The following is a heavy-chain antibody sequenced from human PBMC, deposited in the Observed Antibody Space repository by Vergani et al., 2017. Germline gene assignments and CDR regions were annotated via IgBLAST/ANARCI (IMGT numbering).Heavy chain of an antibody. Sequence: QVQLPESGPGLVKPSETLSLTCTVSGGSISSYYWSWIRQPPGKGLEWIGYIYYSGSTNYNPSLKSRVTISVDTSKNQFSLKLSSVTAADTAVDYSARAGCGSDCPPPPRAFDIWGQGTMVTVSS. CDR3: ARAGCGSDCPPPPRAFDI. CDR1: GGSISSYY. CDR2: IYYSGST. V-gene: IGHV4-59*01. D-gene: IGHD2-21*01. J-gene: IGHJ3*02.